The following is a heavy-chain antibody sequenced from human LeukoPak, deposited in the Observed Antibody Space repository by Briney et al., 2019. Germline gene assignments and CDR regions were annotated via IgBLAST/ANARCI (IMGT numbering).Heavy chain of an antibody. J-gene: IGHJ2*01. CDR2: INQSGST. D-gene: IGHD2-21*02. V-gene: IGHV4-34*01. CDR3: ARGKEYCGGDCFSSWYFDL. CDR1: GGPFSGYY. Sequence: PSETLSLTCAVYGGPFSGYYRSWIRQSPGKGLEWIGEINQSGSTTYKPSLKGRVTISVDTSKTQFSLKLSSVTAADTAVYYCARGKEYCGGDCFSSWYFDLWGRGTLVTVSS.